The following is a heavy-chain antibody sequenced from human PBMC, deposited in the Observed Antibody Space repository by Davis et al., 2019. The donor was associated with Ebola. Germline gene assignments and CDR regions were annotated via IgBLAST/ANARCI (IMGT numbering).Heavy chain of an antibody. D-gene: IGHD4-17*01. V-gene: IGHV4-34*01. J-gene: IGHJ4*02. CDR1: GGSFSGYY. CDR2: INHSGST. CDR3: ARGVYGAYFDS. Sequence: PSETLSLTCAVYGGSFSGYYWSYIRQPPGKGLEWIGEINHSGSTKYNPSLKSRVTISLDTSKYQFSLKLSSVTAADTAVYYCARGVYGAYFDSWGQGALVTVSS.